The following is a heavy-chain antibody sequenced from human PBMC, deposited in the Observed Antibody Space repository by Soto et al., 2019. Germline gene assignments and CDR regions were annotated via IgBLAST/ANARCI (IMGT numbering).Heavy chain of an antibody. V-gene: IGHV1-3*01. J-gene: IGHJ4*02. CDR1: GYTFTSYA. CDR2: INAGNGNT. Sequence: ASVKVSCKASGYTFTSYAMHWVRQAPGQRLEWMGWINAGNGNTKYSQKFQGRVTITRDTSASTAYMELSSLRSEDTAVYYCARDLPPYSGSYTAPVDYWGQGTLVTVSS. CDR3: ARDLPPYSGSYTAPVDY. D-gene: IGHD1-26*01.